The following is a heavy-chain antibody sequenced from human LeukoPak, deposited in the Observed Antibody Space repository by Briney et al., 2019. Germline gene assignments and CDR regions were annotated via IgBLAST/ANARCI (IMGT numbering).Heavy chain of an antibody. J-gene: IGHJ6*03. V-gene: IGHV4-61*10. Sequence: SETLSLTCTVSGGSISSGSYYWSWIRQPAGKGLEWIGRIYYSGSTNYNPSLKSRVTKSVDTTNNQFSLKLTSVTAADTAVYYCARTTEGGYTYGYFYYYYMDVWGKGTTVTISS. CDR2: IYYSGST. CDR1: GGSISSGSYY. D-gene: IGHD5-18*01. CDR3: ARTTEGGYTYGYFYYYYMDV.